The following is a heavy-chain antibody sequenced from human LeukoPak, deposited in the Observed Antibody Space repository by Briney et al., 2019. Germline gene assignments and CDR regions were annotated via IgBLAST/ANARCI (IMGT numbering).Heavy chain of an antibody. J-gene: IGHJ4*02. Sequence: GGSLRLSCAASGFTFSSYAMSWVRQAPGKGLEWVSAISGSGGSTYYADSVKGRFTISRDNSKDTLFLQMHSLRPGDTAVYYCVREDTPATANYWGQGTLVTISS. CDR3: VREDTPATANY. D-gene: IGHD2-21*02. CDR2: ISGSGGST. CDR1: GFTFSSYA. V-gene: IGHV3-23*01.